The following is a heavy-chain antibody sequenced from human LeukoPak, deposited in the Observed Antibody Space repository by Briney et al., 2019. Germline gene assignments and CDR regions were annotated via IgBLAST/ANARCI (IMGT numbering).Heavy chain of an antibody. D-gene: IGHD6-6*01. V-gene: IGHV4-39*01. CDR2: IYYSGST. CDR1: GVSISSSSYY. J-gene: IGHJ4*02. CDR3: ARPRYSSSPYFDY. Sequence: SETLSLTCTVSGVSISSSSYYWGWIRQPPGKGLEWIGSIYYSGSTYYNPSLKSRVTISVDTSKNQFSLKLSSVTAADTAVYYCARPRYSSSPYFDYWGQGTLVTVSS.